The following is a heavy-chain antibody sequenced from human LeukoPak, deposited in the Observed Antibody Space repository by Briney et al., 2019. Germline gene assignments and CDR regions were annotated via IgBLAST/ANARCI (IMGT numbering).Heavy chain of an antibody. V-gene: IGHV3-74*01. CDR2: INSDGSST. Sequence: PGGSLRLSCAASGFTFSSYWMHWVRQAPGKGLVWVSRINSDGSSTSYADSVKGRFTISRDNAKNSLYLQMNSLRAEDTAVYYCARDKIAVGYDFWSGRGLGYFDYWGQGTLVTVSS. CDR1: GFTFSSYW. D-gene: IGHD3-3*01. CDR3: ARDKIAVGYDFWSGRGLGYFDY. J-gene: IGHJ4*02.